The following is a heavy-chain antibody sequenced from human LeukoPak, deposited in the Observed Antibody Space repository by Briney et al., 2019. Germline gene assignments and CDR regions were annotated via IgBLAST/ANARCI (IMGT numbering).Heavy chain of an antibody. Sequence: PGGSLRLSSAASGFTFSSYAMSWVRQAPGKGLEWVSAISGSGGSTYYADSVKGRFTISRDNSKNTLYLQMNSLRAEDTAVYYCAKARSRQGCYFDYWGQGTLVTVSS. V-gene: IGHV3-23*01. CDR1: GFTFSSYA. CDR3: AKARSRQGCYFDY. J-gene: IGHJ4*02. CDR2: ISGSGGST.